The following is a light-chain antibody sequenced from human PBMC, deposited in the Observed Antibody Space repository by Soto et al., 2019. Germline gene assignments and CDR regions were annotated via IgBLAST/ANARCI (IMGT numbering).Light chain of an antibody. CDR2: GAS. Sequence: EVVLTQSPGTLSLSPGERATLSCRTSQTVSSSYYLAWYQQKPGQAPRLLIYGASNRASGVPDRFSSGWSGTDFTLTISRQEPEDFAVYYCQQYVSSPPAYTFGQGTEVRIK. CDR1: QTVSSSYY. J-gene: IGKJ2*01. V-gene: IGKV3-20*01. CDR3: QQYVSSPPAYT.